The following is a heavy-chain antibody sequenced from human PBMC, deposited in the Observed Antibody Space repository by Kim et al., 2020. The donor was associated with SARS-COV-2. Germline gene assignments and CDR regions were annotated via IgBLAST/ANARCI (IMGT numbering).Heavy chain of an antibody. V-gene: IGHV3-21*01. CDR3: ARHRYQTGYFDY. CDR1: GFTFSSYS. J-gene: IGHJ4*02. D-gene: IGHD1-20*01. Sequence: GGSLRLSCAASGFTFSSYSMNWVRQAPGKGLEWVSSISSSSSYIYYADSVKGRFTISRDNAKNSLYLQMNSLRAEDTAVYYCARHRYQTGYFDYWGQGTLVTVSS. CDR2: ISSSSSYI.